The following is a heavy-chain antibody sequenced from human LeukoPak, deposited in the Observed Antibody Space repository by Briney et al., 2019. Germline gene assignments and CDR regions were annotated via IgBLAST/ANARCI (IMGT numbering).Heavy chain of an antibody. V-gene: IGHV3-7*01. CDR3: ASQLERRQGWFDP. CDR2: IKQDGSEK. D-gene: IGHD1-1*01. CDR1: EFTFAIYW. Sequence: GESLRLSCAASEFTFAIYWMSWVRQSPGKGLEWVANIKQDGSEKYYADSVKGRFTISRDNAKNSLYLQMNSLRAEDSAVYYCASQLERRQGWFDPWGQGTLVTVPS. J-gene: IGHJ5*02.